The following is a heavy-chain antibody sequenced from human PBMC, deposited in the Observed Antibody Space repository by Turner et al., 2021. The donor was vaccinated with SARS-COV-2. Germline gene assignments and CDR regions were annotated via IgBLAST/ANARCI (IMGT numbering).Heavy chain of an antibody. J-gene: IGHJ6*02. Sequence: RGSISSSSYYWGWLRQPPGKGLEWIGSIYYSGSTYYNPSLKSRVTISGDFFFSSRRRHTRLVSDWSSDVCSSDLVDTLSHTGFGEGRNMDVWGQGTTVTVSS. CDR1: RGSISSSSYY. CDR2: IYYSGST. D-gene: IGHD3-10*01. V-gene: IGHV4-39*06. CDR3: DLVDTLSHTGFGEGRNMDV.